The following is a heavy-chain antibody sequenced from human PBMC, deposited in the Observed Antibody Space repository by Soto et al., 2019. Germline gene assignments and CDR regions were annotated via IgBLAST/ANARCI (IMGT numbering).Heavy chain of an antibody. CDR3: ARDLEPTVNSAVVNYYYGMDV. D-gene: IGHD4-4*01. CDR2: ISYDGSNK. J-gene: IGHJ6*02. CDR1: GFTFSSYA. V-gene: IGHV3-30-3*01. Sequence: PGGSLRLSCAASGFTFSSYAMHWVRQAPGKGLEWVAVISYDGSNKYYADSVKGRFTISRDNSKNTLYLQMNSLRAEDTAVYYCARDLEPTVNSAVVNYYYGMDVWGQGTTVTVSS.